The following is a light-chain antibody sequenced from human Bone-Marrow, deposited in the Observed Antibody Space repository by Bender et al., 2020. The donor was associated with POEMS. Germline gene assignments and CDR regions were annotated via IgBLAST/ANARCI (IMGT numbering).Light chain of an antibody. Sequence: QSALTQPASVSGSPGQSITISCTGTSSDVGGYNYVSWYQHHPGKAPKLMIFEVSNRPSGVSNRFSGSKSGNTASLTISGLQAEDEADYYCSSYVGGPTYLFATGTKVTVL. CDR3: SSYVGGPTYL. J-gene: IGLJ1*01. CDR2: EVS. CDR1: SSDVGGYNY. V-gene: IGLV2-14*01.